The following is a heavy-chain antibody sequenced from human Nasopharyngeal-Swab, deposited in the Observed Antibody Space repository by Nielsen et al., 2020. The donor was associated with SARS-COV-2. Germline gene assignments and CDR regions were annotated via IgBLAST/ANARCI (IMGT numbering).Heavy chain of an antibody. D-gene: IGHD3-10*01. CDR3: ARAYGSGSYYDRALDY. CDR2: IIPIFGTA. CDR1: GYTFTSYD. J-gene: IGHJ4*02. Sequence: SVKVSCKASGYTFTSYDISWVRQAPGQGLEWMGGIIPIFGTANYAQKFQGRVTITADESTSTAYMELSSLRSEDTAVYYCARAYGSGSYYDRALDYWGQGTLVTVSS. V-gene: IGHV1-69*13.